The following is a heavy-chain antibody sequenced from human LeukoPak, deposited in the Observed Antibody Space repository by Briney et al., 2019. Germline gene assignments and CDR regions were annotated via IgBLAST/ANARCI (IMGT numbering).Heavy chain of an antibody. CDR1: GFSISSGFY. CDR3: ARADESLVYGMDV. V-gene: IGHV4-38-2*02. J-gene: IGHJ6*02. CDR2: FSYSGST. Sequence: SETLSLTCTVSGFSISSGFYWGWIRQPPGKGLEWIGYFSYSGSTHYSPSLTSRVAISVDTSRNQLSLKLKSVTAADTAIYYCARADESLVYGMDVWGQGTTVIVSS.